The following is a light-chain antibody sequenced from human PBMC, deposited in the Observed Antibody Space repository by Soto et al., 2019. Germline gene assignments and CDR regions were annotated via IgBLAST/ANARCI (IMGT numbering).Light chain of an antibody. CDR2: DAS. CDR1: QGISSA. Sequence: AIQLTQSPSSLSASVGDRVTITCRASQGISSALAWYQQKPGKAPKLLIFDASSLESGVPSRFSGSGSGTDFTLTISSLQPEDFATYYCQQFNNYPHTFGQGTRLEIK. CDR3: QQFNNYPHT. J-gene: IGKJ5*01. V-gene: IGKV1D-13*01.